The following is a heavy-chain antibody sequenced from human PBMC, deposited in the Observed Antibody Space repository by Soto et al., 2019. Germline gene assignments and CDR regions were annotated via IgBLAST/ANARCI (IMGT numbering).Heavy chain of an antibody. J-gene: IGHJ4*02. CDR2: ISGSGTNT. Sequence: PGGSLRLSCAASGFTFSSQGMSWVRQAPGKGLEWVSAISGSGTNTHYADSVKGRFTISRDTSRNTLYLQMNGLRADDTAVYYCAKDWPGSPFECWGQGTLVTVSS. CDR1: GFTFSSQG. V-gene: IGHV3-23*01. CDR3: AKDWPGSPFEC. D-gene: IGHD1-1*01.